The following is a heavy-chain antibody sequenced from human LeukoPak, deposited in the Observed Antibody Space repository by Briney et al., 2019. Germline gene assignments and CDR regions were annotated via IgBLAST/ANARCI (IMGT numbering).Heavy chain of an antibody. D-gene: IGHD3-16*01. V-gene: IGHV1-46*01. CDR2: INPSGGSP. CDR3: ARVWDRKFDC. Sequence: ASVQVSCKASGYSFTNYYMQWVRQAPGQGLEWMGIINPSGGSPNYAQKFQGRVTMTRATSTSTVYMELSSLRSEDTAVYYCARVWDRKFDCWGQGTLVTVSS. CDR1: GYSFTNYY. J-gene: IGHJ4*02.